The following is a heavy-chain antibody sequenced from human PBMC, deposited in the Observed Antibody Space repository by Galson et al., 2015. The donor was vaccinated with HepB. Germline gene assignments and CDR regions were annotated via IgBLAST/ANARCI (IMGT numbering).Heavy chain of an antibody. V-gene: IGHV3-30*18. CDR2: ISYDGNSK. J-gene: IGHJ6*02. CDR3: AKDVEMIVSAPPRDYYYGMDA. CDR1: GFNFKTHG. D-gene: IGHD3-22*01. Sequence: SLRLSCAASGFNFKTHGLNWVRQAPGKGLEWAAAISYDGNSKFYVDSVKGRFTISRDNSRNTLFLEMNSLRPEDTAVYFCAKDVEMIVSAPPRDYYYGMDAWGRGTTVIVSS.